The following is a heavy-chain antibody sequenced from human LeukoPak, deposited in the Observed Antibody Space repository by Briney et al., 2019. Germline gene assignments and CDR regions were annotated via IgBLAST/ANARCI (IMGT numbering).Heavy chain of an antibody. CDR1: GGSISSGGYY. CDR2: IYHSGST. CDR3: ARDAHIAASRAGYYYMDV. V-gene: IGHV4-30-2*01. Sequence: SETLSLTCTVSGGSISSGGYYWSWIRQPPGKGLEWIGYIYHSGSTYYNPSLKSRVTISVDRSKNQFSLKLSSVTAADTAVYYCARDAHIAASRAGYYYMDVWGKGTTVTVSS. D-gene: IGHD6-13*01. J-gene: IGHJ6*03.